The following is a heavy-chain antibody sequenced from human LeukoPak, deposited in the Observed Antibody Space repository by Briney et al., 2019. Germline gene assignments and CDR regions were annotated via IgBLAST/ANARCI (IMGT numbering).Heavy chain of an antibody. Sequence: KPSETLSLTCTVSGGSISSGGYYWGWIRQPPGKGLEWIGSIYYSGSTYFNPSLKSRVTISVDKSKNQFSLKLSSVTAADTAVYYCASREGSSWYYFDYWGQGTLVTVSS. J-gene: IGHJ4*02. CDR1: GGSISSGGYY. CDR3: ASREGSSWYYFDY. D-gene: IGHD6-13*01. CDR2: IYYSGST. V-gene: IGHV4-39*07.